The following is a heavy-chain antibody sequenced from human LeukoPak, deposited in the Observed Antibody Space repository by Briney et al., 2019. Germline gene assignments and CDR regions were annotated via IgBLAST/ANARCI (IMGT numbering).Heavy chain of an antibody. CDR2: INHRGSS. CDR3: ARGSSFDGYCSAGTCDAGYYDS. J-gene: IGHJ4*02. Sequence: SEIRSLTSAVYGESLSAYFWSWIPHVPEKPPEYIGEINHRGSSHYNRSLKPRVTLSVDTYKEQCSLKLTSVTAADTAVYFCARGSSFDGYCSAGTCDAGYYDSWGQGTPVTVSS. D-gene: IGHD2-15*01. CDR1: GESLSAYF. V-gene: IGHV4-34*01.